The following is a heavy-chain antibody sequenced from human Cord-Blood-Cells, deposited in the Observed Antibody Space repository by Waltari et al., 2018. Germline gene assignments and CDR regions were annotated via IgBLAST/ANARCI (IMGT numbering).Heavy chain of an antibody. J-gene: IGHJ1*01. CDR3: ARQGYSSSHEYFQH. D-gene: IGHD6-13*01. V-gene: IGHV4-39*07. CDR2: IYYSGST. CDR1: GGSISSSSYY. Sequence: QLQLQESGPGLVKPSETLSLTCTVSGGSISSSSYYWGWIRQPPGKGLEWIGSIYYSGSTSCNPSSKSGVTRAVETSQNPFSLKLGTVTAGDTAVYYCARQGYSSSHEYFQHWGQGTLVTVSS.